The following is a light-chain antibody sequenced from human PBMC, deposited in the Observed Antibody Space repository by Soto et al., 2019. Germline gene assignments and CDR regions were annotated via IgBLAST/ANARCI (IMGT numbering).Light chain of an antibody. CDR2: GNS. J-gene: IGLJ1*01. CDR1: SSNIGAGYD. Sequence: QSVLTQPPSVSGAPGQRVTISCTGSSSNIGAGYDVHWYQQLPGTAPKLLIYGNSNRPSGVPDRFSGSKSGTSASLAITGRQAEDEADYYGQSYDSSLSGSGVFGTGTKVTVL. V-gene: IGLV1-40*01. CDR3: QSYDSSLSGSGV.